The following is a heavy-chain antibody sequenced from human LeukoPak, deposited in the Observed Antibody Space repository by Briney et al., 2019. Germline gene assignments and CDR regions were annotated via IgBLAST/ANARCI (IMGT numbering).Heavy chain of an antibody. CDR2: ISGSGGST. CDR1: GFTFSSYA. V-gene: IGHV3-23*01. CDR3: AKDQDGGGSGTYAFDI. J-gene: IGHJ3*02. Sequence: GGSLRLSCAASGFTFSSYAMSWVRQAPGKGLEWVSAISGSGGSTYYADSVKGRFTISRDNSKNTLYLQMNSLRAEDTAVYYCAKDQDGGGSGTYAFDIWGQGTMVTVSS. D-gene: IGHD3-10*01.